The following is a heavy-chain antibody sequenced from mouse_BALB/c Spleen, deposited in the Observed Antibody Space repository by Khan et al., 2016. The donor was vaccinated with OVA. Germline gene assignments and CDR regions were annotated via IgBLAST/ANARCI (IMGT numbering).Heavy chain of an antibody. J-gene: IGHJ4*01. CDR2: INTYTGEP. CDR3: ARPPYFSYVMVY. D-gene: IGHD2-10*01. CDR1: GYTFTNYG. Sequence: QIQLVQSGPELKKPGETVKISCKASGYTFTNYGMNWVKQAPGKGLKWMGWINTYTGEPTYADDFKGRFAFSLETSASTAYLQINNLKNEDTATYFCARPPYFSYVMVYWGQGTSLTVSS. V-gene: IGHV9-3-1*01.